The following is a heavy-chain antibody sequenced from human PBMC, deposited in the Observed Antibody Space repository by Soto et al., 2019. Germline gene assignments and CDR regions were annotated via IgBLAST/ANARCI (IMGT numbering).Heavy chain of an antibody. CDR1: GGTFSSYA. Sequence: QVQLVQSGAEMKKPGSSVKVSCKASGGTFSSYAISWVRQAPGQGLEWMGGIIPIFGTANYAEKFQGRVTFGVDKATSRAYIELSSLSSEDTAVYYCVRLARGKGIAAAADAGFYGYGMDVWGQGTTVIVSS. J-gene: IGHJ6*02. D-gene: IGHD6-13*01. CDR2: IIPIFGTA. V-gene: IGHV1-69*06. CDR3: VRLARGKGIAAAADAGFYGYGMDV.